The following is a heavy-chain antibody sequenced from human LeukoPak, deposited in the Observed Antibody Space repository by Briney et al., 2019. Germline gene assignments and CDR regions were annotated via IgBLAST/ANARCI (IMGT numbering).Heavy chain of an antibody. CDR1: GYSISSGYY. V-gene: IGHV4-38-2*02. CDR3: ARRMVREIDY. D-gene: IGHD3-10*01. Sequence: SETLSLTCTVSGYSISSGYYWGWIRQPPGKGLEWIGSIYHSGSTYYNPSLKSRVTISVDTSKNQFSLKLSSVTAADTAVYCCARRMVREIDYWGQGTLVTVSS. CDR2: IYHSGST. J-gene: IGHJ4*02.